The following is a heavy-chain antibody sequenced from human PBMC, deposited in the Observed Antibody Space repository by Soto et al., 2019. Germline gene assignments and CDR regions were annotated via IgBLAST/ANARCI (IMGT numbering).Heavy chain of an antibody. CDR2: INPNSGGT. D-gene: IGHD3-10*01. J-gene: IGHJ5*02. CDR1: GYTFTGYY. CDR3: ARGPLYYDGSGSNWFDP. V-gene: IGHV1-2*04. Sequence: GASVKVSCKASGYTFTGYYMHWVRQAPGQRLEWMGWINPNSGGTNYAQKFQGWVNMTRDTSISTAYMELSRLRSDDTAVYYCARGPLYYDGSGSNWFDPWGQGTLVTVSS.